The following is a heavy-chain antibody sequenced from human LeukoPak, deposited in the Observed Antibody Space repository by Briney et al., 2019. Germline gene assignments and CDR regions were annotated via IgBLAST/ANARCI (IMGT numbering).Heavy chain of an antibody. CDR2: ISSSSSYI. J-gene: IGHJ6*03. Sequence: GGSLRLSCAASGFTFSTYPVIWVRQAPGKGLEWVSSISSSSSYIYYADSVKGRFTISRDNAKNSLYLQMNSLRAEDTAVYYCARTYGSGSYYYPYYYMDVWGKGTTVTISS. V-gene: IGHV3-21*01. CDR3: ARTYGSGSYYYPYYYMDV. D-gene: IGHD3-10*01. CDR1: GFTFSTYP.